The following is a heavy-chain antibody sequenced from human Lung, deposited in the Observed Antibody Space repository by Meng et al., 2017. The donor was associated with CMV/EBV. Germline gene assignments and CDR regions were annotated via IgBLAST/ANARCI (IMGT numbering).Heavy chain of an antibody. CDR1: GFTFSSYA. CDR3: ARLAGGSGSEG. CDR2: ISYDGSNK. J-gene: IGHJ4*02. D-gene: IGHD6-19*01. Sequence: SCAASGFTFSSYAMHWVRQAPGKGLEWVAVISYDGSNKYYADSVKGRFTISRDNSKNTLYLQMNSLRAEDTAVYYCARLAGGSGSEGWGQGTRV. V-gene: IGHV3-30-3*01.